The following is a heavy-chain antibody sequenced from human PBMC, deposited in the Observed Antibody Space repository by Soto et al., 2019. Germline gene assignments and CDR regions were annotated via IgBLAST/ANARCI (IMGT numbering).Heavy chain of an antibody. CDR3: ARVVITMYFDY. J-gene: IGHJ4*02. CDR2: ISGSGGST. D-gene: IGHD3-22*01. Sequence: GGSLRLSCAASGFTFGGYAVSWVRQAPGKGLEWVSAISGSGGSTYYADSVKGRFTISRDNSKNTLYLQMNSLRAEDTAVYYCARVVITMYFDYWGQGTLVTAPQ. CDR1: GFTFGGYA. V-gene: IGHV3-23*01.